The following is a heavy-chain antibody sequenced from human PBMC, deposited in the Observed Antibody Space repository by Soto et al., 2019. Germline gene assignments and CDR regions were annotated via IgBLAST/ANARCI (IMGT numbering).Heavy chain of an antibody. CDR1: GGTFSSYA. V-gene: IGHV1-69*01. CDR3: YGSGSYYRNWCDP. J-gene: IGHJ5*02. Sequence: QVQLVQSGAEVKKPGSSLKVSCKASGGTFSSYAISWVRQAPGQGLEWMGGIIPIFGTANYAQKFQGRVTITADESTSTAYMELSSLRSEDTAVYYCYGSGSYYRNWCDPWGQGTLVTVSS. D-gene: IGHD3-10*01. CDR2: IIPIFGTA.